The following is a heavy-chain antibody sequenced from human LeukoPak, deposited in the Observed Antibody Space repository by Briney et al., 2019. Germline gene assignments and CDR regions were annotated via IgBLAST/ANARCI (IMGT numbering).Heavy chain of an antibody. V-gene: IGHV4-34*01. CDR3: ARGIFYGGRNQYIWLDL. Sequence: SETLSLTCAVYGGPFRGFFWSWIRQAPGKGLEWVGEVSHSGSSNYNPSLKSRINISLDTSKSQFSLRLTSVTVADTAVYYCARGIFYGGRNQYIWLDLWGQGTLVTVSS. CDR2: VSHSGSS. CDR1: GGPFRGFF. D-gene: IGHD4-23*01. J-gene: IGHJ5*02.